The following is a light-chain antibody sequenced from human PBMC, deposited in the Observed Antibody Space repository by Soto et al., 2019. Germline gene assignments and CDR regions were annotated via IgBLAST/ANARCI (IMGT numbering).Light chain of an antibody. CDR3: CSYAGSSTDVV. J-gene: IGLJ2*01. Sequence: QSALTQPASVSGSXXXSITXSXTXTSSDVGSYNLVSWYQQHPGKAPKLMIYEGSKRPSGVSNRFSGSKSGNTASLTISGLQAEDEADYYCCSYAGSSTDVVFGGGTKVTVL. CDR1: SSDVGSYNL. CDR2: EGS. V-gene: IGLV2-23*01.